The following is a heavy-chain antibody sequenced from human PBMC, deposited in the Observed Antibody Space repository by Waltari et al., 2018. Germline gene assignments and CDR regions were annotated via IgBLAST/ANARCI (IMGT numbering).Heavy chain of an antibody. CDR2: LTHSVST. Sequence: QVQLQQWGAGLLKPAETLSLTCAVYGGSFSGDYWSGIRQPPGKGLEWIGELTHSVSTNYNTSPASRVTISVDTSKNPFSLKLSSVTAADTAVYYCARGRIHDYGGNGLFHSWAPGTLVTVSS. D-gene: IGHD4-17*01. J-gene: IGHJ4*02. CDR3: ARGRIHDYGGNGLFHS. V-gene: IGHV4-34*01. CDR1: GGSFSGDY.